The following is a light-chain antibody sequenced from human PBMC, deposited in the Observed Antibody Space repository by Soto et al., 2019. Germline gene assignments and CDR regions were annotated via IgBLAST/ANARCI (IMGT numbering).Light chain of an antibody. CDR2: EAS. Sequence: VLTQSPDTLSLSPGERATLSCRASQDVGKFLVWYHQKPGLSPSLVIYEASKRATDIPDRFSGSGSGTAFTLTINRLEPEDVGFYYCQQYGSSPPLLTFGGGTKVEIK. CDR1: QDVGKF. J-gene: IGKJ4*01. CDR3: QQYGSSPPLLT. V-gene: IGKV3D-20*01.